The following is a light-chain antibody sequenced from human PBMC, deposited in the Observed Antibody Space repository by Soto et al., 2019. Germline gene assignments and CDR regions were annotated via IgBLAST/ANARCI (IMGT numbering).Light chain of an antibody. J-gene: IGLJ2*01. Sequence: QNVVTQEPSFSVSPVGTVTLTCGLTSGSVSTTYYPSWYQQTPGQAPRTLIYSTNIRSSGVPDRFSGSILGNKAALTITGAQADDESDYHCMLYMGGGLVVFGGGTQLTVL. CDR1: SGSVSTTYY. V-gene: IGLV8-61*01. CDR3: MLYMGGGLVV. CDR2: STN.